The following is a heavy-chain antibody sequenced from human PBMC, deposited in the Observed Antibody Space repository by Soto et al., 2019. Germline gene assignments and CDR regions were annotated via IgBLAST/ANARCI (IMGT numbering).Heavy chain of an antibody. CDR1: RYAITSHA. V-gene: IGHV1-3*01. J-gene: IGHJ4*02. Sequence: ASVKVSCKASRYAITSHALYWVGQDTEQRSEWMGWINAGNGNTKYSQKFQGRVTITRDTSASTAYMELSSLRSEDTVVYYCARGSGLPYFDYWGKGTLVTVSS. D-gene: IGHD3-10*01. CDR3: ARGSGLPYFDY. CDR2: INAGNGNT.